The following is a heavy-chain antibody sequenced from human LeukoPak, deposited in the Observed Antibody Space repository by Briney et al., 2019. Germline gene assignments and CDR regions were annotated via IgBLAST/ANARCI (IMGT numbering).Heavy chain of an antibody. CDR2: ISYDGSNK. J-gene: IGHJ3*02. V-gene: IGHV3-30-3*01. CDR1: GFTFSSSA. Sequence: GRSLRLSCAASGFTFSSSAMHWVRQAPGKGLEWVAVISYDGSNKYYADSVKGRFTISRDNSKNTLYLQMNSLRAEDTAVYYCARDHSVLLWFGESSGAFDIWGQGTRVTVSA. D-gene: IGHD3-10*01. CDR3: ARDHSVLLWFGESSGAFDI.